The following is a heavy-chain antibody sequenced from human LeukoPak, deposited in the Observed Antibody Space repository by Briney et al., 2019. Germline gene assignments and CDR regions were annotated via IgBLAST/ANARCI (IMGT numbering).Heavy chain of an antibody. J-gene: IGHJ4*02. V-gene: IGHV3-7*04. CDR1: GFNFSDSR. D-gene: IGHD2-21*01. CDR3: VRGDWYFES. Sequence: GGSLRLSGATSGFNFSDSRMTWVRQAPGKGLQWVANINRDGTEKHFLDSVEGRFTISRDNAKKSLYLLTNSLRPQDTAVYFCVRGDWYFESWGQGTLVTVSS. CDR2: INRDGTEK.